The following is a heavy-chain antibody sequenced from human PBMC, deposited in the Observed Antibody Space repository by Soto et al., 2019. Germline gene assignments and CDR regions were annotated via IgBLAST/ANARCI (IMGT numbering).Heavy chain of an antibody. J-gene: IGHJ4*02. V-gene: IGHV4-59*08. Sequence: AETLSLTCTVSGGSISSDYWSWIRQPPGKGLEWIGHIFYSGGPNYNPSLKSRVTISVDTSKNQFSVKLSSVTAADTAVYYCARYTNSFAYWGQGTLVTVSS. CDR2: IFYSGGP. D-gene: IGHD1-26*01. CDR1: GGSISSDY. CDR3: ARYTNSFAY.